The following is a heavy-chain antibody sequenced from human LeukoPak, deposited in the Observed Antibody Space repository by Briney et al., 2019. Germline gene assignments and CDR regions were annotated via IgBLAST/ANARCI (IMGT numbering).Heavy chain of an antibody. CDR3: ARGTSTAYFQLYFAS. CDR2: ISSNGGST. D-gene: IGHD3-9*01. V-gene: IGHV3-64*01. Sequence: PGGSLRLSCAASGFTFSSYAMHWVRQAPGKGLEYVSAISSNGGSTYYANSVKGRFTISRDNSKNTLYLQMGSLRAEDMAVYYCARGTSTAYFQLYFASWGQGTLVTVSS. CDR1: GFTFSSYA. J-gene: IGHJ4*02.